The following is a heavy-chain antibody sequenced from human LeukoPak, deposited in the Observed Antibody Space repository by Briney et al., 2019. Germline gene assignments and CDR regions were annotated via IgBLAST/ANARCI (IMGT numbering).Heavy chain of an antibody. D-gene: IGHD2-15*01. Sequence: GGSLRLSCAASGFTFSSYAMSWVRQAPGKGLEWVSAISGSGGSTYYADSVKGRFTISRDNSKNTLYLQMNSLRAEDTAVYYCAKEGGGSCYPFFGSACPFDYWGQGTLVTVSS. J-gene: IGHJ4*02. CDR2: ISGSGGST. CDR1: GFTFSSYA. V-gene: IGHV3-23*01. CDR3: AKEGGGSCYPFFGSACPFDY.